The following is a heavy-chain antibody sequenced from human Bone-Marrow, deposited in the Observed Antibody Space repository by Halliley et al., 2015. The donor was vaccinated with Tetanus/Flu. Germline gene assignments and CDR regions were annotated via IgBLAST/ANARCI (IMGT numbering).Heavy chain of an antibody. J-gene: IGHJ4*02. V-gene: IGHV3-48*03. Sequence: LEWVSYISGGGYPIYYADSVKGRFTFSRDNAENSVYLQMNNLRDEDTAVYYCARVLRSTFYFDYWGQGSLVTVSS. CDR3: ARVLRSTFYFDY. D-gene: IGHD3-3*01. CDR2: ISGGGYPI.